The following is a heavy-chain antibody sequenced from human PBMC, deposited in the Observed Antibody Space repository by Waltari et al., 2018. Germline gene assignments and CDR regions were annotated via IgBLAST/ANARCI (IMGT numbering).Heavy chain of an antibody. Sequence: QLQLQESGPGLVKPSGTLSLICAASGDSMSTSDYWSWVGQPPGKGLEWIGQVRGDGKTNYNPSFASRVTMSLDTSTYHFALKLTSATAADTALYYCARDRGRGLYLDTWGQGTLVTVSP. CDR2: VRGDGKT. V-gene: IGHV4-4*02. CDR1: GDSMSTSDY. CDR3: ARDRGRGLYLDT. D-gene: IGHD1-1*01. J-gene: IGHJ4*02.